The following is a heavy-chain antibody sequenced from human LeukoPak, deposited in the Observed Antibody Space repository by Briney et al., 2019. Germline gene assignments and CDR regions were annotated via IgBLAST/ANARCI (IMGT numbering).Heavy chain of an antibody. V-gene: IGHV1-69*02. CDR1: GGTFSSYT. CDR3: ACRVGYCSSTSCPESAFDI. J-gene: IGHJ3*02. CDR2: IIPIIGIA. Sequence: SVKVSCKASGGTFSSYTISWVRQAPGQGLEWIGRIIPIIGIANYAQKFQGRVTITADKSTSTAYMELSSLRSEDTAVYYCACRVGYCSSTSCPESAFDIWGEGTMVTVSS. D-gene: IGHD2-2*01.